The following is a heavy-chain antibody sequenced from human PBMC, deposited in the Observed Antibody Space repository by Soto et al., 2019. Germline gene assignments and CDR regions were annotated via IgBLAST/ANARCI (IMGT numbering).Heavy chain of an antibody. CDR1: GGSFSGYY. CDR3: ARNQDS. Sequence: SETLSLTCAVYGGSFSGYYWSWIRQPPGKGLEWIGEINHSGSTNYNPSLKSRVTISVDTSKNQFSLKLSSVTAADTAVYYCARNQDSWGQGTLVTVPS. J-gene: IGHJ4*02. CDR2: INHSGST. V-gene: IGHV4-34*01.